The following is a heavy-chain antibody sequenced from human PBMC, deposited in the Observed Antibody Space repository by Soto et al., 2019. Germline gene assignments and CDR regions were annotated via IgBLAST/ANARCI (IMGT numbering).Heavy chain of an antibody. CDR2: ISYGGSNK. V-gene: IGHV3-30*03. Sequence: GSLRLSCAASGFTFSSYGIHWVRQAPGKGLEWVAVISYGGSNKYYADSVRGRFTISRDNSKNTVYLQMNSLRADDTAVYYCAATDCGWNNPYYYYDMDVWGQGTTVTVSS. D-gene: IGHD6-19*01. CDR1: GFTFSSYG. J-gene: IGHJ6*02. CDR3: AATDCGWNNPYYYYDMDV.